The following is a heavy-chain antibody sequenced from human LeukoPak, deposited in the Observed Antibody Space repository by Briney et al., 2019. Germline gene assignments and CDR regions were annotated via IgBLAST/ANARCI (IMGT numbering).Heavy chain of an antibody. CDR2: IYYSGST. Sequence: SETLSLTCTVSGGSISSGSYYWSWIRQPPGKGLEWIGYIYYSGSTNYNPSLKSRVTISVDTSKNQFSLKLSSVTAADTAVYYCAREGAVASPFDYWGQGTLVTVPS. J-gene: IGHJ4*02. CDR1: GGSISSGSYY. V-gene: IGHV4-61*01. D-gene: IGHD6-19*01. CDR3: AREGAVASPFDY.